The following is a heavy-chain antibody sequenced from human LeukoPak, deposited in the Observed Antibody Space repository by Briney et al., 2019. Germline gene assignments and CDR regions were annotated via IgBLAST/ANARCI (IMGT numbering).Heavy chain of an antibody. CDR1: GFTFSNNW. D-gene: IGHD1-26*01. J-gene: IGHJ6*03. CDR2: INSDGSST. CDR3: ARVSSGSYFGYYYYYMDV. V-gene: IGHV3-74*01. Sequence: GSLRLSCSASGFTFSNNWMHWVRQAPGKGLVWVSRINSDGSSTSYADSVKGRFTISRDNAKNTLYLQMNSLRAEDTAVYYCARVSSGSYFGYYYYYMDVWGKGTTVTVSS.